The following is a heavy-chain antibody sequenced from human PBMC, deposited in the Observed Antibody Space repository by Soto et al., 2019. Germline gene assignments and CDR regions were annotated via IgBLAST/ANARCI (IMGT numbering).Heavy chain of an antibody. V-gene: IGHV1-18*01. CDR3: AKADSNYAGRFSYYYMDV. CDR1: GYTFTSYG. Sequence: GASVKVSCKASGYTFTSYGISWVRQARGQGPEWMGWISGYNGHTHYPQKFQGKVTMTTDTSTSTAYMELRSLRSDDTAVYYCAKADSNYAGRFSYYYMDVWGNGTFVTVSS. D-gene: IGHD4-4*01. J-gene: IGHJ6*03. CDR2: ISGYNGHT.